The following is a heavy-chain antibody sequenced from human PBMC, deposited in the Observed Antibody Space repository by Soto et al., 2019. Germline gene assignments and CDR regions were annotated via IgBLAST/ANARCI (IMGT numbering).Heavy chain of an antibody. Sequence: QVQLVQSGAEVKKPGSSVKVSCKASGGTFSSYTISWVRQAPGQGLEWMGRIIPILGIANYAQKFQGRVTITADKPTNTDYMGLSGLRSADTAVYYCARRSGSYYPGGELWGQGTLVTVSS. D-gene: IGHD1-26*01. J-gene: IGHJ4*02. V-gene: IGHV1-69*02. CDR2: IIPILGIA. CDR3: ARRSGSYYPGGEL. CDR1: GGTFSSYT.